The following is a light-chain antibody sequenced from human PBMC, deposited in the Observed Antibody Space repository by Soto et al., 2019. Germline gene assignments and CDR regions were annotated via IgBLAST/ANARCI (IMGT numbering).Light chain of an antibody. Sequence: QSVLTQPPSLSGAPGQRVTISCTGSRSNIGAGYDVHWYQHLPGTAPRVLIFDNSNRPSGVPDRFSGSKSGTSASLAITGLQAEDEAVYYCHSYDVSLRGPAFGGGTKVTVL. J-gene: IGLJ2*01. V-gene: IGLV1-40*01. CDR1: RSNIGAGYD. CDR3: HSYDVSLRGPA. CDR2: DNS.